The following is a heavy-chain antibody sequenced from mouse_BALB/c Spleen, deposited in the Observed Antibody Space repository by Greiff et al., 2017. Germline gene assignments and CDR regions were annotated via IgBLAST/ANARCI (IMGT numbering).Heavy chain of an antibody. CDR3: ARGGNYPHWYFDV. D-gene: IGHD2-1*01. Sequence: VQLQQSGAELVKPGASVKLSCTASGFNIKDTYMHWVKQRPEQGLEWIGRIDPANGNTKYDPKFQGKATITADTSSNTAYLQLSSLTSEDTAVYYCARGGNYPHWYFDVWGAGTTVTVSS. V-gene: IGHV14-3*02. CDR1: GFNIKDTY. CDR2: IDPANGNT. J-gene: IGHJ1*01.